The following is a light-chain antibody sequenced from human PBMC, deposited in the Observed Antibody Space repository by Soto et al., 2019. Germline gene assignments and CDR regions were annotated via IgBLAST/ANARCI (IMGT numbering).Light chain of an antibody. CDR2: GES. V-gene: IGKV3-20*01. CDR3: QQYGSPLWP. CDR1: QSVTGTY. J-gene: IGKJ1*01. Sequence: EIVLTQSPGTLSLSPGDRATLSCRASQSVTGTYLAWYQQKPGQAPRLLIYGESIRATGIPDRFSGSGSGRDFTLTISRLEPEDFAAYYCQQYGSPLWPFGQGT.